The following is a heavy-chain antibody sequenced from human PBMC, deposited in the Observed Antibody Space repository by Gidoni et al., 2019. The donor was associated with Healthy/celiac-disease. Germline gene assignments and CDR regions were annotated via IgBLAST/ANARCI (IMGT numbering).Heavy chain of an antibody. CDR1: GGTFSSYA. CDR3: ARGGYSSGWSVGIGMDV. D-gene: IGHD6-19*01. J-gene: IGHJ6*02. CDR2: IIPIFGTA. V-gene: IGHV1-69*01. Sequence: QVQLVQSGAAVKKPGSSVKVSCKASGGTFSSYAISWVRQAPGQGLEWMGGIIPIFGTANYAQKFQGRVTITADESTSTAYMELSSLRSEDTAVYYCARGGYSSGWSVGIGMDVWGQGTTVTVSS.